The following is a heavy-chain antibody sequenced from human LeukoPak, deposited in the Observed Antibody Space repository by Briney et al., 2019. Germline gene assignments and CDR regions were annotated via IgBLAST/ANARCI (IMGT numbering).Heavy chain of an antibody. CDR1: GFTFSSYW. Sequence: GGSLRLSCAASGFTFSSYWMHWVRQAPGKGLVWVSRINSDGSSTSYADSVKGRFTISRDNAKNTLYLQMNSLRAEDTAVYYCARDSLGDYVWGSYRYTDFDYWGQGTLVTVSS. D-gene: IGHD3-16*02. J-gene: IGHJ4*02. CDR2: INSDGSST. CDR3: ARDSLGDYVWGSYRYTDFDY. V-gene: IGHV3-74*01.